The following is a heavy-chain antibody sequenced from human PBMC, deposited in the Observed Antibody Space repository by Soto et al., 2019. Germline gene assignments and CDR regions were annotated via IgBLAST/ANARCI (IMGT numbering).Heavy chain of an antibody. D-gene: IGHD2-15*01. CDR3: AKARVVVAATLDY. Sequence: GGSLRLSCAASGFTFSIYGMHWVRQAPGKGLEWVAVISYDGSNKYYADSVKGRFTISRDNSKNTLYLQMNSLRAEDTAVYYCAKARVVVAATLDYWGQGTLITVSS. V-gene: IGHV3-30*18. CDR1: GFTFSIYG. CDR2: ISYDGSNK. J-gene: IGHJ4*02.